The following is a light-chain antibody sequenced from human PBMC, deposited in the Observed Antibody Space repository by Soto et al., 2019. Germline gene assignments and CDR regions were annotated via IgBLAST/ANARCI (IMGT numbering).Light chain of an antibody. J-gene: IGKJ1*01. CDR2: SAS. Sequence: IQMTQSPSSLSASVGDRVTITCRASQGIRTYLAWYQQKPGKVPKLLIFSASTLQTGVPPRFSGSGSGTEFNLTIGNLQPDDVATYFCHQYNSSSWTFGQGTKV. V-gene: IGKV1-27*01. CDR1: QGIRTY. CDR3: HQYNSSSWT.